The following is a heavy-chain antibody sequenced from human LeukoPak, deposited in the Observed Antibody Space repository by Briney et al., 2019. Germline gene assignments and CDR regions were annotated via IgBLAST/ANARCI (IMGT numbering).Heavy chain of an antibody. V-gene: IGHV3-30*18. J-gene: IGHJ4*02. CDR3: AKSKFSCIGNNCYSPDY. CDR1: GLPFSSYA. Sequence: GGSLRLSCAASGLPFSSYAMHWVRQAPGKGLEWVALISYDGSNEHYADSVKGRFTISRDNSKNTLYLQVNSLRAEDTAVYYCAKSKFSCIGNNCYSPDYWGQGTLVTVSS. CDR2: ISYDGSNE. D-gene: IGHD2-15*01.